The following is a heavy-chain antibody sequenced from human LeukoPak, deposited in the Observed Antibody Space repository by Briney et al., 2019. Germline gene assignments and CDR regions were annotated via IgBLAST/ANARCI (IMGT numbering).Heavy chain of an antibody. CDR1: GDSVSSNSAA. CDR3: ARARVNYDFWSGYPTFDY. Sequence: SQTLSLTCAISGDSVSSNSAAWNWIRQSPSRGLEWLGRTYYRSKWYNDYAVSVKSRITINPDTSKNQFSLQLNSVTPEDMAVYYCARARVNYDFWSGYPTFDYWGQGTLVTVSS. D-gene: IGHD3-3*01. V-gene: IGHV6-1*01. CDR2: TYYRSKWYN. J-gene: IGHJ4*02.